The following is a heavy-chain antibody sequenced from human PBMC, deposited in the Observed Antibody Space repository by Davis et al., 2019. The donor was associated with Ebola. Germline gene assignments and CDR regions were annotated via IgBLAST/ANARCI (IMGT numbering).Heavy chain of an antibody. J-gene: IGHJ4*02. D-gene: IGHD1-1*01. CDR2: INPHNGNT. CDR1: GYTFTNYG. CDR3: ARAQFPTTSDH. V-gene: IGHV1-18*04. Sequence: AASVKVSCKASGYTFTNYGITWVRQAPGQGLEWMGWINPHNGNTNYAQNVQGRVIMTSDTATTTAYMEVGSLRSDDTAVYYCARAQFPTTSDHWGQGTLVPVSS.